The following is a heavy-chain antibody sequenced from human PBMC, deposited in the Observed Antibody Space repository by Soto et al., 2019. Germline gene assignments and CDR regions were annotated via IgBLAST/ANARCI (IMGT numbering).Heavy chain of an antibody. Sequence: ASVKVSCKAPADTFTSYYIHWVRQAPGHGLEWMGIINPSGGSAHYAQSFEGRVTLTRDTSTSTFYMELSSLRSEDTAVYYCAREENCRGGTCYSEYFHHWGQGTLVTVSS. D-gene: IGHD2-15*01. CDR2: INPSGGSA. V-gene: IGHV1-46*01. CDR1: ADTFTSYY. CDR3: AREENCRGGTCYSEYFHH. J-gene: IGHJ1*01.